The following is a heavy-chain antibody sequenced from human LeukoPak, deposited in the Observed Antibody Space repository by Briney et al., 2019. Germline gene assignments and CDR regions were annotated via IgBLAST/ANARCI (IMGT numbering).Heavy chain of an antibody. J-gene: IGHJ5*02. V-gene: IGHV3-21*01. CDR3: ARDLTVTSTCWFDR. Sequence: GGSLRLSCAVSGFTFSSYSMNWVRQAPGKGLEWVSSITSSSSYIYFADSVKGRFTISRDNAKNSLYLQMNSLRAEDTAVYYCARDLTVTSTCWFDRWGQGTLVTVSS. CDR2: ITSSSSYI. CDR1: GFTFSSYS. D-gene: IGHD4-11*01.